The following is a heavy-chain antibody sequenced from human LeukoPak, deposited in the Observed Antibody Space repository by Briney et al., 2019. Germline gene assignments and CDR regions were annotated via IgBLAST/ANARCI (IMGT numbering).Heavy chain of an antibody. CDR1: GFTFSSYS. CDR3: ARVDSSGYLSYYYMDV. CDR2: ISSSSSYI. J-gene: IGHJ6*03. V-gene: IGHV3-21*01. Sequence: GGSLRLSCAASGFTFSSYSMNWVRQAPGKGLEWVSSISSSSSYIYYADSVKGRFTISRDNAKNSLYLQMNGLRVEDTAVYYCARVDSSGYLSYYYMDVWGKGTTVTASS. D-gene: IGHD6-19*01.